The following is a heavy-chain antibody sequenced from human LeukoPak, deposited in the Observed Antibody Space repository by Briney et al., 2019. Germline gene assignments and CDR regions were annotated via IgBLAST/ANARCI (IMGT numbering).Heavy chain of an antibody. V-gene: IGHV4-30-4*01. D-gene: IGHD3-22*01. CDR3: ARPYYYDSRIDP. J-gene: IGHJ5*02. CDR1: GGSISSGDYY. Sequence: PSETLSLTCTVSGGSISSGDYYWSWIRQPPGKGLEWIAYMYYSGSTYYNPSLKSRVTMSADTSKSQLSLKLSSVTAADTAVYYCARPYYYDSRIDPWGQGILVTVSS. CDR2: MYYSGST.